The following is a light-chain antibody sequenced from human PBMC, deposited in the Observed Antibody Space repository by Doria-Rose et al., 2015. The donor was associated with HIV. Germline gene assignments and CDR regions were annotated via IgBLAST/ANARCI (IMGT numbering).Light chain of an antibody. Sequence: EIVLTQSPETLSVSPGESATLSCRASQSVSTDLAWYQHKPGQAPRLLIWGASTRATGIPARFGGSGSGTEFTLTISSFQSEDFAIYFCHQYNNWPTFGQGTRLDIK. J-gene: IGKJ5*01. CDR1: QSVSTD. V-gene: IGKV3-15*01. CDR3: HQYNNWPT. CDR2: GAS.